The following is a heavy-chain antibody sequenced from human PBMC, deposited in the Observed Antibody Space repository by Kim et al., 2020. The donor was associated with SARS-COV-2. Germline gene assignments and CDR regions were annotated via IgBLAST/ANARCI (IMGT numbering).Heavy chain of an antibody. D-gene: IGHD5-12*01. CDR3: ARALYSVYDFVSFFDY. J-gene: IGHJ4*01. CDR2: IYYSGST. V-gene: IGHV4-30-2*01. CDR1: GGSISSGGYS. Sequence: SETLSLTCAVSGGSISSGGYSWSWIRQPPGEGLEWIGYIYYSGSTYYNPSLKSRVTISVDRSKNQFSLKLSSVTAADTAVYYCARALYSVYDFVSFFDY.